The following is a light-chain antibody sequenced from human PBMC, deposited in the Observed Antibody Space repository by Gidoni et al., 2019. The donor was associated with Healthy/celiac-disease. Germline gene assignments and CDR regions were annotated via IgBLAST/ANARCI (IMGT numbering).Light chain of an antibody. V-gene: IGKV1-5*03. CDR1: QSISSE. Sequence: DIQMTQSPSTLSASVGDRVTITCRPSQSISSELAWYQQKPGKARKLLIYKASSLESGVPSRFSCSGSGTEFTLTISSLQHDDFATDYCKQYNSYSTFGQGTKLEIK. J-gene: IGKJ2*01. CDR3: KQYNSYST. CDR2: KAS.